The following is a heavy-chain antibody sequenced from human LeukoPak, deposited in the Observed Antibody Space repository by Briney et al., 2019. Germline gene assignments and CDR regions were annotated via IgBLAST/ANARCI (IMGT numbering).Heavy chain of an antibody. D-gene: IGHD2-15*01. V-gene: IGHV4-59*01. J-gene: IGHJ4*02. CDR1: AGSISGYY. CDR3: ARWFCSGGSCRGAVDY. Sequence: KPSETLSLTCTVSAGSISGYYWTWVRQPPGKGLEWIGYIYYTGRTNYNPSLKSRVDISLDTPKNQFSLQLNSVTAADTAVYYCARWFCSGGSCRGAVDYWGQGTLVTVSS. CDR2: IYYTGRT.